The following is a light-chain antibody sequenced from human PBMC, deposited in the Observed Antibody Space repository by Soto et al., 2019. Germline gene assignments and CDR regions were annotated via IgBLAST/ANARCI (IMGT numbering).Light chain of an antibody. CDR2: DAS. CDR1: QRISRN. Sequence: EIVLAQSPGTLSLSPGESPTLSCRASQRISRNLAWYQQKPGQAPRLLIYDASTRATAIPARFSGSGSETEFTLTISSLQSEDSAVYYCQQYNNWPPWTFGQGTKVDIK. J-gene: IGKJ1*01. V-gene: IGKV3-15*01. CDR3: QQYNNWPPWT.